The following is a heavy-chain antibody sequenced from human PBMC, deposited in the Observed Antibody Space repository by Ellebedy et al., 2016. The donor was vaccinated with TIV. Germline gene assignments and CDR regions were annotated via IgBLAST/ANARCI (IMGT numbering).Heavy chain of an antibody. V-gene: IGHV3-23*01. D-gene: IGHD4-23*01. J-gene: IGHJ3*01. CDR1: GFTLSANA. CDR3: AKDVLRWAFDV. Sequence: GESLKISXAASGFTLSANAMSWVRQAPGKGLEWVSAINGGNDDTHYPDSVRGRFTISRDNSRNTLSLQINSLRAEDSAVYYCAKDVLRWAFDVWGQGTMVTVSS. CDR2: INGGNDDT.